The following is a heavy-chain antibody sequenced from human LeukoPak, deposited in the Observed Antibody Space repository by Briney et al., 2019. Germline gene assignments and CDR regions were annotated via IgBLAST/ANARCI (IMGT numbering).Heavy chain of an antibody. J-gene: IGHJ4*02. Sequence: ASVKVSCKASGYTFTSYGISWVRQAPGQGLEWMGWISAYNGNTNYAQKLQGRVTMTTHTSTSTAYMELRSLRSEDTAVYYCARVFLVRGVMALGYWGQGTLVTVSS. V-gene: IGHV1-18*01. CDR2: ISAYNGNT. D-gene: IGHD3-10*01. CDR1: GYTFTSYG. CDR3: ARVFLVRGVMALGY.